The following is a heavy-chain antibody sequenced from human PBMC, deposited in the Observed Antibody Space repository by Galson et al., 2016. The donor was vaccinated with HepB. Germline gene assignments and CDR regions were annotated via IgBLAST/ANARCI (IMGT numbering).Heavy chain of an antibody. J-gene: IGHJ1*01. V-gene: IGHV3-43*01. CDR1: GFRFEDFT. Sequence: SLRLSCAASGFRFEDFTMHWARQSPGTGLEWVALITWDGVATYYTDSVKGRFTISRDNSKNSLSLQMNSLTTEDSGVYYCAKDRDSALQHWGQGTLVTVSS. D-gene: IGHD1-26*01. CDR3: AKDRDSALQH. CDR2: ITWDGVAT.